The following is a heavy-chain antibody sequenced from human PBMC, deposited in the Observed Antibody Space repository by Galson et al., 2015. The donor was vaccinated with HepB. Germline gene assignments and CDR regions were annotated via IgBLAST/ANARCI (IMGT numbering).Heavy chain of an antibody. Sequence: SLRLSCAASGFSFSKFGIHWVRQAPSKGLEWISFIRYDSNNQYYADPVKGRFTISRDNSRHTLFLQMNSLRPEDTAVYYCAKDHNPGKFDTLDQWGQGTLVTVSS. J-gene: IGHJ4*02. V-gene: IGHV3-30*02. CDR3: AKDHNPGKFDTLDQ. CDR1: GFSFSKFG. CDR2: IRYDSNNQ. D-gene: IGHD5-18*01.